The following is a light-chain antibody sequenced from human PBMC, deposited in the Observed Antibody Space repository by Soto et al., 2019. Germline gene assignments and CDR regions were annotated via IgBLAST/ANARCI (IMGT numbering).Light chain of an antibody. Sequence: GTLSLSPGERATLSCRASQSVSNNYLAWYQQKPGQAPRLLIYGASSWATGIPDRFSGSGSGTDFTLTISRLEPEDFAVYYCQQYGTSPVTFAGGTKVDIK. J-gene: IGKJ4*01. CDR1: QSVSNNY. CDR2: GAS. V-gene: IGKV3-20*01. CDR3: QQYGTSPVT.